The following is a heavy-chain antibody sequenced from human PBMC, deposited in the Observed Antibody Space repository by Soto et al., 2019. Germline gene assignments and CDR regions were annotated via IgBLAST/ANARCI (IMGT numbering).Heavy chain of an antibody. V-gene: IGHV3-33*01. CDR3: ARDDCSIAGCANDY. CDR2: IWYDASNQ. Sequence: VQLVESGGGVVQPGRSLRLSCAASGFTFRSHGMHWVRQAPGKGLEWVAVIWYDASNQYYADSVKGRFTISRDNSKNMVYLQMNSLRAEDTAVYYCARDDCSIAGCANDYWGQGTLVTVSS. J-gene: IGHJ4*02. CDR1: GFTFRSHG. D-gene: IGHD6-6*01.